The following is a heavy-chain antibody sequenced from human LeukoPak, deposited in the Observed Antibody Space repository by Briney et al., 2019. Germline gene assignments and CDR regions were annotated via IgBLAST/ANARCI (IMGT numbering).Heavy chain of an antibody. J-gene: IGHJ6*02. Sequence: ASVKVSCKASGYTFTSYAMNWVRQAPGQGLEWMGWINTNTGNPTYAQGFTGRFVFSLDTSVSTAYLQISSLKAEDTAVYYCARDGGTMVRGVTYHYYGMDVWGQGTTVTVSS. D-gene: IGHD3-10*01. V-gene: IGHV7-4-1*02. CDR3: ARDGGTMVRGVTYHYYGMDV. CDR1: GYTFTSYA. CDR2: INTNTGNP.